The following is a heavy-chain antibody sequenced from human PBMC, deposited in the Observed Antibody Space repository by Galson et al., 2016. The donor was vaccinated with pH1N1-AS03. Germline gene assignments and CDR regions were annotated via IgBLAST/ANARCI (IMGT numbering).Heavy chain of an antibody. Sequence: SETLSLTCAVYGGSFTGYCWSWIRQPPGKGLEWIGFIHHSGSTNYNPSLKSRVTISIDTSKNQFSLKLSSVTAADTAVYYCARDTGGWYFDLWGRGTLVTVSS. CDR1: GGSFTGYC. CDR2: IHHSGST. V-gene: IGHV4-59*01. D-gene: IGHD1-1*01. J-gene: IGHJ2*01. CDR3: ARDTGGWYFDL.